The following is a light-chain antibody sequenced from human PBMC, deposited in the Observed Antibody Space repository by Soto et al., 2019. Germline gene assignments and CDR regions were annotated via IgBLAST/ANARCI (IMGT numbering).Light chain of an antibody. J-gene: IGLJ2*01. CDR2: EVS. CDR1: SSDVGGYNY. V-gene: IGLV2-8*01. CDR3: SSYAGSNNLV. Sequence: QSALTQPPSASGSPGQSVTISCTGTSSDVGGYNYVSWYQQHPGKAPKFMIYEVSKRPSGVPDRFSGSKSGNTASLTVSGPQAEDEADYYCSSYAGSNNLVFGGGTQLTVL.